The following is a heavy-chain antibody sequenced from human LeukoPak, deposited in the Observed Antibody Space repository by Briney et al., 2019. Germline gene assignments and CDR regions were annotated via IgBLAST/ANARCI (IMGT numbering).Heavy chain of an antibody. CDR1: GLTFSKYA. V-gene: IGHV3-23*01. Sequence: GGSLRLSCTVSGLTFSKYAMSWVRQAPGKGLEWVSAISESGTGTYYADSVKGRFTTSRDNSKNTLYLQMNSLRAEDTAVCYCAKEDDSSGYQTPYYFDYWGQGALVTVSS. CDR2: ISESGTGT. D-gene: IGHD3-22*01. CDR3: AKEDDSSGYQTPYYFDY. J-gene: IGHJ4*02.